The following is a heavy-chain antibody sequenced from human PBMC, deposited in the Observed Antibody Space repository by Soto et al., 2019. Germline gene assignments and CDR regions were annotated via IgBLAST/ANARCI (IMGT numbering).Heavy chain of an antibody. CDR2: IYSGGST. CDR3: ARFFLRDYYGSGRTDAFDI. Sequence: GGSLRLSCAASGFTVSSNYMSWVRQAPGKGLEWVSVIYSGGSTYYADSVKGRFTISRDNSKNTLYLQMNSLRAEDTAVYYCARFFLRDYYGSGRTDAFDIWGQGTMVTVSS. D-gene: IGHD3-10*01. V-gene: IGHV3-66*01. CDR1: GFTVSSNY. J-gene: IGHJ3*02.